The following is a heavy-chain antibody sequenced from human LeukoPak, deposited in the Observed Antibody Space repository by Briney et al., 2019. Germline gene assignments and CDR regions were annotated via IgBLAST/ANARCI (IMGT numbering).Heavy chain of an antibody. D-gene: IGHD3-10*01. V-gene: IGHV1-46*01. Sequence: ASVKVSCKASGYTFTSYYMHWVRQAPGQGLEWMGIINPSGGSTSYAQKFQGRVTMTRDTSTSTVYMELSSLRSEDTAVYYCAKDRGELGYFDSWGQGTLVTVSS. CDR2: INPSGGST. CDR1: GYTFTSYY. CDR3: AKDRGELGYFDS. J-gene: IGHJ4*02.